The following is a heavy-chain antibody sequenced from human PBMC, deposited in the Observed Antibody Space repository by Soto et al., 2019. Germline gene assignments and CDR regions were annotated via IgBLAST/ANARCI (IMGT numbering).Heavy chain of an antibody. V-gene: IGHV4-59*08. D-gene: IGHD3-16*02. CDR2: IYYSGST. Sequence: SETLSLTCTVSGGSISSYYWSWIRQPPGKGLEWIGYIYYSGSTNYNPSLKSRVTISVDTSKNQFSLKLSSVTAADTAVYYCARANPPSSTNYRYEYWFDPWGQGTLVTVSS. CDR3: ARANPPSSTNYRYEYWFDP. CDR1: GGSISSYY. J-gene: IGHJ5*02.